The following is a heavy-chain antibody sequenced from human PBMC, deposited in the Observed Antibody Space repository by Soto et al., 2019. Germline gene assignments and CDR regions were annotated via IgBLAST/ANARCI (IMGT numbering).Heavy chain of an antibody. CDR3: ARHGGEAIFGVVIAADMDV. D-gene: IGHD3-3*01. CDR2: IYYSGST. V-gene: IGHV4-59*08. J-gene: IGHJ6*03. CDR1: GGSISSYY. Sequence: PSETPSLTCTVSGGSISSYYWSWIRQPPGKGLEWIGYIYYSGSTNYNPSLKSRVTISVDTSKNQFSLKLSSVTAADTAVYYCARHGGEAIFGVVIAADMDVWGKGTTVTVSS.